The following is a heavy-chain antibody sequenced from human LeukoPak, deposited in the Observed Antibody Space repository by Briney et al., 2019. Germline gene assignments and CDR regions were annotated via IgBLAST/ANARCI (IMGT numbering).Heavy chain of an antibody. V-gene: IGHV4-34*01. CDR2: INHSGST. J-gene: IGHJ4*02. CDR3: ARGRGGSIFGVPPTARYYFDY. CDR1: GFSTSTSY. D-gene: IGHD3-3*01. Sequence: SETLSLTCTVSGFSTSTSYWSWIRQPPGKGLEWIGEINHSGSTNYNPSLKSRVTISVDTSKNQFSLKLSSVTAADTAVYYCARGRGGSIFGVPPTARYYFDYWGQGTLVTVSS.